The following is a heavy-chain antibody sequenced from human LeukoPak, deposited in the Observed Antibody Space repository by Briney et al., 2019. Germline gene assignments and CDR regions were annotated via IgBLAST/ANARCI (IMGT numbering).Heavy chain of an antibody. CDR3: ARGLYFGVILD. CDR1: GYTFTNYV. V-gene: IGHV1-3*03. J-gene: IGHJ4*02. D-gene: IGHD3-10*01. Sequence: WASVKVSCTASGYTFTNYVMHWARQAPGQRLEWMGWINAVDGNTKYSQEFQGGVTITRDTSASTAYMDLSSLRSEDMAVYYCARGLYFGVILDWGQGTLVTVSS. CDR2: INAVDGNT.